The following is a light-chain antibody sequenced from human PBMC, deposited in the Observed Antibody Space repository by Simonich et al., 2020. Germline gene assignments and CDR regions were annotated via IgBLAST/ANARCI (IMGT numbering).Light chain of an antibody. Sequence: EIVMTQSPATLSVSPGERATLSCRASQSVSSNLAWYQQKPGQAPRLLIYGASTRATGIPARCSGSGAGTEVTLTISSLQSEDFAVDYCQQYNNWPPWTFGQGTKVEIK. V-gene: IGKV3-15*01. CDR3: QQYNNWPPWT. J-gene: IGKJ1*01. CDR1: QSVSSN. CDR2: GAS.